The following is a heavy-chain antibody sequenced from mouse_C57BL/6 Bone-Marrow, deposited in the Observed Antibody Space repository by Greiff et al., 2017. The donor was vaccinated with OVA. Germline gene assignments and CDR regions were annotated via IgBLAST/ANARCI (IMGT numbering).Heavy chain of an antibody. CDR2: IDPENGDT. CDR1: GFNIKDDY. V-gene: IGHV14-4*01. J-gene: IGHJ2*01. CDR3: TGITTVDY. D-gene: IGHD1-1*01. Sequence: EVQLQESGAELVRPGASVKLSCTASGFNIKDDYMHWVKQRPEQGLEWIGWIDPENGDTEYASKFQGKATITADTSSNTAYLQLSSLTSEDTAVYYCTGITTVDYWGQGTTLTVSS.